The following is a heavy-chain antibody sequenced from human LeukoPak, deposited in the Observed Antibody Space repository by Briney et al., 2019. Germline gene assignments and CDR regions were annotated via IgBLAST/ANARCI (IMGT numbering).Heavy chain of an antibody. CDR3: ASAPYGDYGDY. Sequence: SLRLSCAASGFTFSSYAMHWVRQAPGKGLEWVAVISYDGSNKYYADSVKGRFTISRDNSKNTLYLQMNSLRAEDTAVYYCASAPYGDYGDYWGQGTLVTVSS. CDR1: GFTFSSYA. D-gene: IGHD4-17*01. V-gene: IGHV3-30-3*01. J-gene: IGHJ4*02. CDR2: ISYDGSNK.